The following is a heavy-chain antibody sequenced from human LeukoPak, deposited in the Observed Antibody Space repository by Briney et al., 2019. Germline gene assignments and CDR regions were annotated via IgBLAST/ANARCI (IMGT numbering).Heavy chain of an antibody. CDR2: IIPILGTA. Sequence: SVKVSCKASGGTFSSYAISWVPQAPGQGLEWMGRIIPILGTANYAQKFQGRVTITTDESTSTAYMEPRSLRSKDTAGYYCARDRAYGSGPDWGQGTLVTVSS. D-gene: IGHD3-10*01. V-gene: IGHV1-69*05. CDR3: ARDRAYGSGPD. J-gene: IGHJ4*02. CDR1: GGTFSSYA.